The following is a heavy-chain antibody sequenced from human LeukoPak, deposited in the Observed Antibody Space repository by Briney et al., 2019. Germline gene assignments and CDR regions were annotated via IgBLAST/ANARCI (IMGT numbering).Heavy chain of an antibody. CDR3: ARDGGGIYCSSTSCYLNWFDP. CDR2: IYYSGST. J-gene: IGHJ5*02. D-gene: IGHD2-2*01. Sequence: SETLSLTCTVSGGSISSSSYYWGWIRQPPGKGLEWSGSIYYSGSTYYNPSLKSRVTISVDTSKNQFSLKLSSVTAADTAVYYCARDGGGIYCSSTSCYLNWFDPWGQGTLVTVSS. V-gene: IGHV4-39*07. CDR1: GGSISSSSYY.